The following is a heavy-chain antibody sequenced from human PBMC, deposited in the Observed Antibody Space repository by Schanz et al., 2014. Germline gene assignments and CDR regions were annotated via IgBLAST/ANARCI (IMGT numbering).Heavy chain of an antibody. J-gene: IGHJ4*01. D-gene: IGHD2-2*01. CDR3: ARGEWSTSQFDY. CDR2: IHHSGST. V-gene: IGHV4-34*01. Sequence: QVQLQQWGAGLLKPSETLSLTCAVYGGSFSGYYWTWIRHPPGKGLEWIGEIHHSGSTNYNPSLKSRVTISMDASRIQFPLKLGSAAAADTAVYYCARGEWSTSQFDYWGHGTLVTVSS. CDR1: GGSFSGYY.